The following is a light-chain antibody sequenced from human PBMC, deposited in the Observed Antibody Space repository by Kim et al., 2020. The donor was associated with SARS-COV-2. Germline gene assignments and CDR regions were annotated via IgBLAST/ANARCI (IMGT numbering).Light chain of an antibody. V-gene: IGLV6-57*01. CDR2: EDN. CDR3: QSYDSNIGV. CDR1: SRSIASSY. J-gene: IGLJ3*02. Sequence: GKTVTISCTRSSRSIASSYVQWYQQRPGSSPTTVIYEDNERPSGVPDRFSGSIDSSSNSASLTISGLKAEDEADYYCQSYDSNIGVFGGGTQLTVL.